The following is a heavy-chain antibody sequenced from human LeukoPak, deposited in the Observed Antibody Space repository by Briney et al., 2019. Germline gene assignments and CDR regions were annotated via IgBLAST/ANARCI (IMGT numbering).Heavy chain of an antibody. J-gene: IGHJ5*02. Sequence: PGGFLRLSCAASGFTFSSYWMHWVRQAPGKGLVWVSRINTDGSSTSYADSVKGRFTISRDNAKNTLYLQMNSLRAEDTAVYYCAKDISGVVVTEGFDPWGQGTLVTVSS. CDR2: INTDGSST. V-gene: IGHV3-74*01. D-gene: IGHD2-21*02. CDR1: GFTFSSYW. CDR3: AKDISGVVVTEGFDP.